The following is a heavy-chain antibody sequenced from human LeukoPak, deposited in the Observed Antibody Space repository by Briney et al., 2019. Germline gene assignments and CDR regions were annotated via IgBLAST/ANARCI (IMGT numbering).Heavy chain of an antibody. CDR2: ISSHGGST. V-gene: IGHV3-64D*09. CDR3: VKFMRYDSSVYRDY. D-gene: IGHD3-22*01. CDR1: GFTFSSYA. Sequence: GGSLRLSCPASGFTFSSYAMHWVRQAPGKGLEYVSAISSHGGSTYYADSVKGRFTISRDNSKNTLYLQMSSLRAEDTAVYYCVKFMRYDSSVYRDYWGQGTLVTVSS. J-gene: IGHJ4*02.